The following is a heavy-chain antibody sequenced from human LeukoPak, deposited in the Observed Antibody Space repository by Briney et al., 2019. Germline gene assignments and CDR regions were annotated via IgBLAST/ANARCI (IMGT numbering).Heavy chain of an antibody. D-gene: IGHD5-12*01. Sequence: ASVKVSCKASGYTFINYDINWVRQATGQGLEWMGWMNPNSGNTGYAQKFQGRVTMTRSTSISTAYMELSSLRSEDTAVYYCARDVDTMSGREDAFDIWGQGTMVTVSS. CDR1: GYTFINYD. V-gene: IGHV1-8*01. CDR2: MNPNSGNT. J-gene: IGHJ3*02. CDR3: ARDVDTMSGREDAFDI.